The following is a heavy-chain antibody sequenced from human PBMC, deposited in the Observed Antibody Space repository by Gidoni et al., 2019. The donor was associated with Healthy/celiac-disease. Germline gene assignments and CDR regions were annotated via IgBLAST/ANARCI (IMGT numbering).Heavy chain of an antibody. D-gene: IGHD6-13*01. CDR2: INHSGST. CDR3: ARGAAAAALGYYGMDV. V-gene: IGHV4-34*01. CDR1: GGSFSGCY. Sequence: QVQLQQWGAGLLKPSETLSLTCAVYGGSFSGCYWSWIRQPPGKGLEWIGEINHSGSTNYNPSLKSRVTISVDTSKNQFSLKLSSVTAADTAVYYCARGAAAAALGYYGMDVWGQGTTVTVSS. J-gene: IGHJ6*02.